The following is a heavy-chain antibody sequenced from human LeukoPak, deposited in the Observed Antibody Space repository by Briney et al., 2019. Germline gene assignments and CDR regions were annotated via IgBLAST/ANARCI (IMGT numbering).Heavy chain of an antibody. J-gene: IGHJ4*02. CDR1: GYSFTTYW. Sequence: GESLKISCTASGYSFTTYWIGWVRPMPGEGLEWMGIIYPGDSDTRYSPSFQGQVTLSAGKSINTAYLQWSSLKASDTAMYYCARSSPYCTNGLCYREFNYWGQGTLVTVSS. CDR3: ARSSPYCTNGLCYREFNY. D-gene: IGHD2-8*01. V-gene: IGHV5-51*01. CDR2: IYPGDSDT.